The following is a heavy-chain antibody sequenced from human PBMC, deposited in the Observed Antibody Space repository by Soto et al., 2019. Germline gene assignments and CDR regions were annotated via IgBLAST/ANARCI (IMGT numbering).Heavy chain of an antibody. Sequence: GGSLRLSCAASGFTFSSYGMHWVRQAPGKGLEWVAVISYDGSNKYYADSVKGRFTISRDNSKNTLYLQMNSLRAEDTAVYYCAKITIAAAGVDAFDIWGQGTMVTVSS. J-gene: IGHJ3*02. V-gene: IGHV3-30*18. CDR1: GFTFSSYG. CDR3: AKITIAAAGVDAFDI. D-gene: IGHD6-13*01. CDR2: ISYDGSNK.